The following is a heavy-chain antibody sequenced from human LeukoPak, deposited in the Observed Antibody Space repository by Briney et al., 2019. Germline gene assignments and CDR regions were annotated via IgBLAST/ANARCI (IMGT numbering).Heavy chain of an antibody. CDR2: INPSDGST. D-gene: IGHD1-26*01. CDR1: GYTFTSYY. V-gene: IGHV1-46*01. Sequence: ASVKVSCKASGYTFTSYYIHWVRQAPGQGLEWMGIINPSDGSTNYAQNFQDSIAMTRDGSTNTVYMELSSLKSEDTAVYYCAMVSPNLQSPWGISGSYYYWGQGTLVTVSS. CDR3: AMVSPNLQSPWGISGSYYY. J-gene: IGHJ4*02.